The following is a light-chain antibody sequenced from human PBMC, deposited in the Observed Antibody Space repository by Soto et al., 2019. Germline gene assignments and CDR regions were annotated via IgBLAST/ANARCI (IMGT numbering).Light chain of an antibody. J-gene: IGKJ1*01. V-gene: IGKV3-15*01. CDR1: LSVSSN. CDR3: RQYDDCRSWT. Sequence: EILMTQSPATLSVSPGERATLSCRTSLSVSSNLAWYQQRPGQAPRLLIFGASTRATGVAARFSGSGSGTEFTLTISGLQSDDFAVYYCRQYDDCRSWTFGPGTKVET. CDR2: GAS.